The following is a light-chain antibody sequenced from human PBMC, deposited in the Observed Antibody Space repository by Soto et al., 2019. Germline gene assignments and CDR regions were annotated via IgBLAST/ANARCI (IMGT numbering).Light chain of an antibody. Sequence: QSVLTQPASVSGSPGQSITISCTGTSSDVGGYNYVSWYQQHPGKAPKLMIYEVSYRPSGVSNRFSGSKSGNTASLTISGLQAEDEADYYCSSYTSSSGRLVVFGGGTKVTVL. CDR2: EVS. J-gene: IGLJ2*01. V-gene: IGLV2-14*01. CDR1: SSDVGGYNY. CDR3: SSYTSSSGRLVV.